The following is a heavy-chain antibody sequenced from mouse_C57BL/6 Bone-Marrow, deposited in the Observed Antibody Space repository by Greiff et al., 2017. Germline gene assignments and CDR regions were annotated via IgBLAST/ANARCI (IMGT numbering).Heavy chain of an antibody. CDR1: GYTFTSYW. CDR2: IHPNSGST. J-gene: IGHJ1*03. V-gene: IGHV1-64*01. CDR3: ARPSYGRYFDV. D-gene: IGHD1-1*02. Sequence: VQLQQPGAELVKPGASVKLSCKASGYTFTSYWMHWVKQRPGQGLEWIGMIHPNSGSTNYNEKFKSKATLTVDKSSSTAYMQLSSLTSEDSAVYYCARPSYGRYFDVWGTGTTVTVSS.